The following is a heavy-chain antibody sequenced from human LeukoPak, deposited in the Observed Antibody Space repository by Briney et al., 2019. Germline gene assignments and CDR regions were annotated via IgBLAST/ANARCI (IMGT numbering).Heavy chain of an antibody. D-gene: IGHD4-17*01. CDR3: ARHRTDDYGVMNAFDI. CDR2: IYRSGST. V-gene: IGHV4-38-2*01. CDR1: GYSISSAYY. Sequence: SETLSLTCAVSGYSISSAYYWGWIRQPPGKGLEWIGTIYRSGSTYYNPSLKSRVTISVDTSQNQFSLKLSSVTAADTAVYYCARHRTDDYGVMNAFDIWGQGTMVTVSS. J-gene: IGHJ3*02.